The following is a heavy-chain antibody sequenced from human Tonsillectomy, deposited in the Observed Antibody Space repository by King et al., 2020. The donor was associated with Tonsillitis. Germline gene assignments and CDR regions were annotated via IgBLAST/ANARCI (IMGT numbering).Heavy chain of an antibody. CDR1: GGSISNDNYS. Sequence: QLQESGSGLVKPSQTLSLTCAVSGGSISNDNYSWSWIRQPPGKGLEWIGYIYHSGSTYYNLSLKSRVTISVDRSKNQLSLKVSSVTAADTAVYYCARGSVVAAENDAFDIWGQGTMVTVSS. CDR2: IYHSGST. V-gene: IGHV4-30-2*01. D-gene: IGHD2-15*01. CDR3: ARGSVVAAENDAFDI. J-gene: IGHJ3*02.